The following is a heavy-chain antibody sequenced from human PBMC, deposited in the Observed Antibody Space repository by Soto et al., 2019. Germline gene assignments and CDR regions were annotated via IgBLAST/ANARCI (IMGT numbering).Heavy chain of an antibody. V-gene: IGHV3-9*01. J-gene: IGHJ4*02. Sequence: EVQLVESGGRLVQPGRSLRLSCVGTGLNFDDFAMHWVRQAPGKGLEWVSGITWNSRVLAYADSVKGRFTISRDNARNSLYLQMDSLRDEDAALYYCAKGRYDFWSPYYFDSWGQGTLVTVSS. CDR3: AKGRYDFWSPYYFDS. D-gene: IGHD3-3*01. CDR1: GLNFDDFA. CDR2: ITWNSRVL.